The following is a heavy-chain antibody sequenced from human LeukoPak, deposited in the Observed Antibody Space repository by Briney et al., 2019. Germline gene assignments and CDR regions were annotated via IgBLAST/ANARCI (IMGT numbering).Heavy chain of an antibody. D-gene: IGHD1-26*01. CDR3: ASCELDYYFDC. J-gene: IGHJ4*02. Sequence: PPGRSLRLSCAAPGFTFSSYSMNCVRQAPRKGQEWVSYISSSSINIYYADSVKRRFTIVKDNAKNSLYLQMNSLRAEDTAVYYGASCELDYYFDCWGQGTLVTVSS. V-gene: IGHV3-48*01. CDR1: GFTFSSYS. CDR2: ISSSSINI.